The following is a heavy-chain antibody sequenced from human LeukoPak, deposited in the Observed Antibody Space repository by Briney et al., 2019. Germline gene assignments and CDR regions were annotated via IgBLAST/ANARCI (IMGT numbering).Heavy chain of an antibody. CDR2: ISSTSSYI. Sequence: GGSLRLSCAASGFTFSSYAMSWVRQAPGKGLEWVSSISSTSSYIYYADSVQGRFTISRDNAKNSLYLQMNSLRAEDTAVYYCARGIGYTYGYFYLDYWGQGALVTVSS. V-gene: IGHV3-21*01. J-gene: IGHJ4*02. CDR3: ARGIGYTYGYFYLDY. D-gene: IGHD5-18*01. CDR1: GFTFSSYA.